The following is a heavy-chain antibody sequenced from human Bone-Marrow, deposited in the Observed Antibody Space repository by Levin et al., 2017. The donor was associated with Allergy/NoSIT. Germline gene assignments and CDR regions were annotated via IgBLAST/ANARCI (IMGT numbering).Heavy chain of an antibody. CDR2: ISWNSGSI. CDR1: GFTFDDYA. V-gene: IGHV3-9*01. Sequence: LSLTCAASGFTFDDYAMHWVRQAPGKGLEWVSGISWNSGSIGYADSVKGRFTISRDNAKNSLYLQMNSLRAEDTALYYCAKVLGAYYGSGSYYDYWGQGTLVTVSS. CDR3: AKVLGAYYGSGSYYDY. D-gene: IGHD3-10*01. J-gene: IGHJ4*02.